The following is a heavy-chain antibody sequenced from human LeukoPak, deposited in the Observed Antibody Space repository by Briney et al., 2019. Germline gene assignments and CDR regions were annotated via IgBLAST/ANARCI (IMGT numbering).Heavy chain of an antibody. CDR2: INHSGST. V-gene: IGHV4-34*01. J-gene: IGHJ4*02. CDR3: ARSEYSSSSSDY. CDR1: GGSFSGYY. D-gene: IGHD6-6*01. Sequence: SETLSLTCAVYGGSFSGYYWSWIRQPSGKGLEWIGEINHSGSTNYNPSLKSRVTISVDTSKNQFSLKLSSVAAADTAVYYCARSEYSSSSSDYWGQGTLVTVSS.